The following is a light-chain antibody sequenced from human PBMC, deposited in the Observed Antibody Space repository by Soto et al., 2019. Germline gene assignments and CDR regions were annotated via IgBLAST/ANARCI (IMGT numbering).Light chain of an antibody. CDR1: ERVSSSY. J-gene: IGKJ1*01. CDR2: SAS. CDR3: HQYGTSSWT. Sequence: EIVLTQSPGTLSLSPGDGVTLSCRASERVSSSYVAWFQQKPGQAPRLLIYSASSRATGVPDRFSGSGSGTYFSLTISRLEPEDFAVYYCHQYGTSSWTFGQGTKVDIE. V-gene: IGKV3-20*01.